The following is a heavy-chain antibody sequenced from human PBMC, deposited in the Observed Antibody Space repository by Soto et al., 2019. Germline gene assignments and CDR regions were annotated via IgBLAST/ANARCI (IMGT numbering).Heavy chain of an antibody. Sequence: PSETLSLTCTVSGGSISSSSYYWGWIRQPPGKGLEWIGYIYYSGSTNYNPSLKSRVTISVDTSKNQFSLKLSSVTAADTAVYYCARVWGGAFDFWGQGTMVTVS. CDR2: IYYSGST. CDR3: ARVWGGAFDF. V-gene: IGHV4-61*05. D-gene: IGHD3-10*01. CDR1: GGSISSSSYY. J-gene: IGHJ3*01.